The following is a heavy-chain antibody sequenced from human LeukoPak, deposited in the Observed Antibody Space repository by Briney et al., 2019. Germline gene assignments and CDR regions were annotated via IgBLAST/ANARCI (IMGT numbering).Heavy chain of an antibody. D-gene: IGHD1-26*01. Sequence: SETLSLTCTVSGGSISSSSYYWGWIRQPPGKGLEWIGSIYYSGSTYHNPSLKSRVTISVDTSKNQFSLKLSSVTAADTAVYYCARVPDGSTQFDYWGQGTLVTVSS. CDR2: IYYSGST. J-gene: IGHJ4*02. CDR1: GGSISSSSYY. V-gene: IGHV4-39*07. CDR3: ARVPDGSTQFDY.